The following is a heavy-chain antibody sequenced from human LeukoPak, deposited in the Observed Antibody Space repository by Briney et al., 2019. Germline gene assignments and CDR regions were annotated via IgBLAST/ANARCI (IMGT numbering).Heavy chain of an antibody. CDR3: ARDRGIAAAGAS. Sequence: ASVKVSCKASGYTFTSYYMHWVRQAPGQGLEWMGRIIPILGIANYAQKFQGRVTITADKSTSTAYMELSSLRSEDTAVYYCARDRGIAAAGASWGQGTLVTVSS. V-gene: IGHV1-69*04. CDR2: IIPILGIA. CDR1: GYTFTSYY. J-gene: IGHJ4*02. D-gene: IGHD6-13*01.